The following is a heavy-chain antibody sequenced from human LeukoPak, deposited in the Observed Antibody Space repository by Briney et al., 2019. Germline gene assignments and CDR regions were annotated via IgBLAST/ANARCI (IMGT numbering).Heavy chain of an antibody. V-gene: IGHV3-23*01. CDR3: AKDLDIVSSSDFVDY. D-gene: IGHD6-6*01. CDR2: ISGSGGST. Sequence: GGSLRLSCAASGFTFSSYAMSWVRQAPGKGLEWVSAISGSGGSTYYADSVKGRFTISRDNSKNTLYLRMNSLRAEDTTVYYCAKDLDIVSSSDFVDYWGQGTLVTVSS. J-gene: IGHJ4*02. CDR1: GFTFSSYA.